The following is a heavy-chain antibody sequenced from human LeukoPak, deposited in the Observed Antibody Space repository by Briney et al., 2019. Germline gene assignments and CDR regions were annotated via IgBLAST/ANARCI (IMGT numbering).Heavy chain of an antibody. Sequence: SETLSLTCTVSGGSISSGVYYWSWIRQPPGKGLEWIGYIYYSGSTNYNPSLKSRVTISVDTSKNQFSLKLSSVTAADTAVYYCARTDTDDAFDIWGQGTMVTVSS. CDR2: IYYSGST. V-gene: IGHV4-61*08. CDR3: ARTDTDDAFDI. J-gene: IGHJ3*02. D-gene: IGHD5-18*01. CDR1: GGSISSGVYY.